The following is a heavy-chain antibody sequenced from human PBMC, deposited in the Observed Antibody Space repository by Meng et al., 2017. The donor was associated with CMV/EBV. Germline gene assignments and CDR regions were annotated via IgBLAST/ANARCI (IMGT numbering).Heavy chain of an antibody. Sequence: GESLKISCAASGFTFSSYSMNWVRQAPGKGLEWVSSISSSSSYIYYADSVKGRFTISRDNAKNSLYLQMNSLRAEDTAVYYCAKCIAVAGNSDYWGLGTLVTVSS. CDR2: ISSSSSYI. D-gene: IGHD6-19*01. J-gene: IGHJ4*02. CDR3: AKCIAVAGNSDY. CDR1: GFTFSSYS. V-gene: IGHV3-21*01.